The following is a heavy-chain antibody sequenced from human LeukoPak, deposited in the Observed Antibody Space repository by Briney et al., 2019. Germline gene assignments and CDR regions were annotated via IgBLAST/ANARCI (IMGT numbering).Heavy chain of an antibody. CDR1: GGSFSGYY. V-gene: IGHV4-34*01. Sequence: PSETLSLTYAVYGGSFSGYYWSWIRQPPGKGLEWIGEINHSGSTNYNPSLKSRVTISVDTSKNQFSLKLSSVTAADTAVYYCARVKQDAFDIWGQGTMVTVSS. CDR3: ARVKQDAFDI. J-gene: IGHJ3*02. CDR2: INHSGST.